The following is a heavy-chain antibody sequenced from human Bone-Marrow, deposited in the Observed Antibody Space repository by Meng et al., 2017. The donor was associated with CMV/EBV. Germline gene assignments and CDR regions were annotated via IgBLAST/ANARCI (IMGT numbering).Heavy chain of an antibody. CDR2: ISGGSSTI. Sequence: SLRLSCEASGFTFRDYYMTWIRQAPGKGLEWVSYISGGSSTIFYADSVKGRFTTSRDNAKNSLYLQMNSLRAEDTGIYYCAREGQVYWGQGTLVTVSS. CDR1: GFTFRDYY. V-gene: IGHV3-11*01. J-gene: IGHJ4*02. CDR3: AREGQVY.